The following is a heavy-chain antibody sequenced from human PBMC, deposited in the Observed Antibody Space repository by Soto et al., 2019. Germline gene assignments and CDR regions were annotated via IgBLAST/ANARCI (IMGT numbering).Heavy chain of an antibody. CDR3: ARVLPRAYYYYGMDV. Sequence: NPSETLSLTCTVSGGSISSGGYYWSWIRQHPGKGLEWIGYIYYSGSTCYNPSLKSRVTISVDTSKNQFSLKLSSVTAADTAVYYCARVLPRAYYYYGMDVWGQGTTVTVSS. D-gene: IGHD3-10*01. V-gene: IGHV4-31*03. CDR2: IYYSGST. J-gene: IGHJ6*02. CDR1: GGSISSGGYY.